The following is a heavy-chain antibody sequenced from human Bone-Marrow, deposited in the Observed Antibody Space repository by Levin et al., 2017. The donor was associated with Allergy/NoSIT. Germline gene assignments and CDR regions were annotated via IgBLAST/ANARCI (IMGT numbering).Heavy chain of an antibody. Sequence: PGGSLRLSCAASGFAFDEHTMHWVRRTPGKGLEWVSRINWDGSSIVYADSVKGRFTISRDNAKNSLYLHMNSLRAEDTALYYCAKTFYSSSSSGYFDSWGQGTQVTVSS. CDR2: INWDGSSI. J-gene: IGHJ4*02. CDR1: GFAFDEHT. CDR3: AKTFYSSSSSGYFDS. V-gene: IGHV3-9*01. D-gene: IGHD6-6*01.